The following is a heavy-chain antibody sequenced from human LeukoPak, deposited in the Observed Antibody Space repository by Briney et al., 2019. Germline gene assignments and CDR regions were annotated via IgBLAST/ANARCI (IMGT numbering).Heavy chain of an antibody. D-gene: IGHD3-22*01. CDR2: ISWNSGSI. V-gene: IGHV3-9*01. J-gene: IGHJ4*02. CDR3: AKGSGYDGSGYHDY. Sequence: GGSLRLSCAASGFTFDDYAMHWVRQAPGKGLEWVSGISWNSGSIGYADSVKGRFTISRDNAKNSLYLQMNSLRAEDTALYYCAKGSGYDGSGYHDYWGQGTLVTVSS. CDR1: GFTFDDYA.